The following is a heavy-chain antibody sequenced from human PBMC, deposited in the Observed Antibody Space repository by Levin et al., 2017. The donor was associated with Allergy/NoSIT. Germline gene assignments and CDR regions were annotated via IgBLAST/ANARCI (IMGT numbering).Heavy chain of an antibody. CDR2: IYYSGST. D-gene: IGHD1-26*01. J-gene: IGHJ4*02. CDR1: GGSVSSGSYY. CDR3: ARYAILKGDWVY. Sequence: SQTLSLTCTVSGGSVSSGSYYWSWIRQPPGKGLEWIGYIYYSGSTNYNPSLKSRVTISVDTSKNQFSLKLSSVTAADTAVYYCARYAILKGDWVYWGQGTLVTVSS. V-gene: IGHV4-61*01.